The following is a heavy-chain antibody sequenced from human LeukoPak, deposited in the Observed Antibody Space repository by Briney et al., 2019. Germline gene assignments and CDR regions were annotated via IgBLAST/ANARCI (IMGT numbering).Heavy chain of an antibody. CDR1: GFTFSSYA. D-gene: IGHD2-2*02. J-gene: IGHJ4*02. V-gene: IGHV3-64*01. CDR3: TRWAGSASCYTG. CDR2: LSSNGGST. Sequence: GGSLRLSRAASGFTFSSYAMHGVRQAPGKGLEYVSALSSNGGSTYYANSVRGRFTIPRNNSKNTLYLQMASLTPGDMAVYYCTRWAGSASCYTGWGQGTLVTVSS.